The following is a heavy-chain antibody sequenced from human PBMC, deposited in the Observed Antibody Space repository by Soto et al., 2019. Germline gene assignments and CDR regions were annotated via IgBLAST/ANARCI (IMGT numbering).Heavy chain of an antibody. CDR2: IIPSFGTA. D-gene: IGHD2-15*01. CDR1: GGTFSSYA. CDR3: ARESRYGSGGSCQFPPGIDD. J-gene: IGHJ4*02. V-gene: IGHV1-69*12. Sequence: QVQLVQSGAEVKKPGSSVKVSCKASGGTFSSYAISWVRQAPGQGLEWRGGIIPSFGTANYAQKFQGRVTMTADESTSTAYMELSRLRSEDTAVYYCARESRYGSGGSCQFPPGIDDWGPGTLVTVSS.